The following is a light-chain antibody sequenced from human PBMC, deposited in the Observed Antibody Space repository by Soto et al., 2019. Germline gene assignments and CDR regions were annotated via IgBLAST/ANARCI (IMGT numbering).Light chain of an antibody. J-gene: IGKJ1*01. CDR1: QTIIGY. Sequence: DIPMTQSPSSLSASIGDRVTITCRASQTIIGYLNWYQQKPGKAPRLLINAASNLQSGVPSRFRGSGSETDFTLTITSLQPEDFATYYCQQSYTTPRTFGQGTKVEIQ. CDR3: QQSYTTPRT. V-gene: IGKV1-39*01. CDR2: AAS.